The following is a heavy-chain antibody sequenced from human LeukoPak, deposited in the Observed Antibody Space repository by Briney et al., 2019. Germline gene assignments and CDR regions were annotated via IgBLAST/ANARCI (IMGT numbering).Heavy chain of an antibody. Sequence: GGSLRLSCAASGFTFSSYAMSWVRQAPGKGLEWVSAISGSGGSTYYADSVKGRFTISRDNSKNSLYLQMNSLRAEDTALYYCTKDMFLGSGSYGGPIDYWGQGTLVTVSS. J-gene: IGHJ4*02. V-gene: IGHV3-23*01. D-gene: IGHD3-10*01. CDR1: GFTFSSYA. CDR2: ISGSGGST. CDR3: TKDMFLGSGSYGGPIDY.